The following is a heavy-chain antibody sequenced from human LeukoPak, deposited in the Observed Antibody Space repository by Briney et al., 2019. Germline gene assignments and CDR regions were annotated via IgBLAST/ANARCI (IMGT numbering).Heavy chain of an antibody. J-gene: IGHJ4*02. CDR3: ARTFVSGDGYKVGYFDY. Sequence: GGSLRLSCAASGFTVSSNYMSWVRQAPGKGLEWVSVIYSGGSTYYADSVKGRFTISRDNSKNTLFLQMNSLRAEDTAIYYCARTFVSGDGYKVGYFDYWGQGTLVTVSS. V-gene: IGHV3-53*01. CDR2: IYSGGST. CDR1: GFTVSSNY. D-gene: IGHD5-24*01.